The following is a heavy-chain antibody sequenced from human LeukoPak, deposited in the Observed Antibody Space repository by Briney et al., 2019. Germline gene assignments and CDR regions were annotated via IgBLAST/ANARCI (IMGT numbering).Heavy chain of an antibody. Sequence: PGRSLRLSCAASGFTFSDYYMSWIRQAPGKGLEWVSYISSSGSTIYYADSVKGRFTISRDNAKNSLYLQMNSLRAENTAVYYCARDDYYYDSSGYATWGQGTLVTVSS. J-gene: IGHJ4*02. D-gene: IGHD3-22*01. V-gene: IGHV3-11*01. CDR2: ISSSGSTI. CDR1: GFTFSDYY. CDR3: ARDDYYYDSSGYAT.